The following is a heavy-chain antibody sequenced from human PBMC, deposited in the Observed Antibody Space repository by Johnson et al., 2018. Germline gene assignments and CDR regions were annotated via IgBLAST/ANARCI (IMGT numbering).Heavy chain of an antibody. J-gene: IGHJ6*03. CDR3: ARDYYYDSSGYYPYYYFYMDV. CDR1: GFTFSSYA. CDR2: ISYDGSNK. Sequence: QVQLVECGGGVVQPGRSLRLSCAASGFTFSSYAMHWVRQAPGKGLEWVAVISYDGSNKHYADSVKGRFTISRDNSKNTLYLQMNSLRAEDTAVYYCARDYYYDSSGYYPYYYFYMDVWGKGTTVTVSS. V-gene: IGHV3-30-3*01. D-gene: IGHD3-22*01.